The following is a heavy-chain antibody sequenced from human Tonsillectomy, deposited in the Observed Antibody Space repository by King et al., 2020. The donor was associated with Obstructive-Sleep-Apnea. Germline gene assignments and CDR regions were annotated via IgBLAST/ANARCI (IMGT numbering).Heavy chain of an antibody. CDR2: IVVGSGNT. CDR3: SARVPMRFGELLTYYFDY. J-gene: IGHJ4*02. Sequence: QLVQSGPEVKKPGTSVKVSCKASGFTFTSSAMQWVRQARGQRLEWIGWIVVGSGNTNYAQKFQERVTITRDMSTSTAYMELSSLGSEDTAVYYCSARVPMRFGELLTYYFDYWGQGTLVTVSS. CDR1: GFTFTSSA. V-gene: IGHV1-58*02. D-gene: IGHD3-10*01.